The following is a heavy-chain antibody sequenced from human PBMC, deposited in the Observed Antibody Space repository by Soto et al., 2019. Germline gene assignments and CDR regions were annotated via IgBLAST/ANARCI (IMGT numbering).Heavy chain of an antibody. Sequence: QVQLVQSGAEVKKPGASVKVSCKASGYTFTSYDINWVRQATGQGLEWMGWMNPNNGNTGYAQKFQGRVTMTRNTSISTAYMELSSLRSEDTAVYYCARQYYDFWSGYNYGMDVWCQGTTVTVSS. CDR2: MNPNNGNT. V-gene: IGHV1-8*01. CDR3: ARQYYDFWSGYNYGMDV. CDR1: GYTFTSYD. J-gene: IGHJ6*02. D-gene: IGHD3-3*01.